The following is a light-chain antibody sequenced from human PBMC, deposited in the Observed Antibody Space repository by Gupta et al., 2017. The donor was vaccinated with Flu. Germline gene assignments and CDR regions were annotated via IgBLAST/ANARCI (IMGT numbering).Light chain of an antibody. J-gene: IGLJ2*01. CDR3: QVWDSGSGI. V-gene: IGLV3-9*01. Sequence: SYELTQPLVISVALGQTARIEWRGDHIKSRSVYWYQNRPGPPPVLVRYTSVYRPSGILARFSCSNSGNTATLTINGAQPGDESYYFWQVWDSGSGIFGGGTKLIVL. CDR1: HIKSRS. CDR2: TSV.